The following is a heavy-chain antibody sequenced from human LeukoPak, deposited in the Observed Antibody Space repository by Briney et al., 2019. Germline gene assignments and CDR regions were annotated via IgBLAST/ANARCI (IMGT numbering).Heavy chain of an antibody. CDR1: GGTFSSYA. Sequence: ASVKVSCKASGGTFSSYAISWVRQAPGQGLEWMGGIIPIFGTANYAQKFQGRVTITTDESTSTAYMELSSLRSEDTAVYYCARVGYPRVAARQNWFDPWGQGTLVTVSS. J-gene: IGHJ5*02. V-gene: IGHV1-69*05. D-gene: IGHD6-6*01. CDR2: IIPIFGTA. CDR3: ARVGYPRVAARQNWFDP.